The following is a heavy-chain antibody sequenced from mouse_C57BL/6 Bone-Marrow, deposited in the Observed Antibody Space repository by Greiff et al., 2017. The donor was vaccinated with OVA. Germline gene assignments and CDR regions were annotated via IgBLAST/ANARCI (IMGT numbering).Heavy chain of an antibody. V-gene: IGHV1-82*01. Sequence: QVQLKQSGPELVKPGASVKISCKASGYAFSSSWMNWVKQRPGKGLEWIGRIYPGDGDTNYNGKFKGKATLTADKSSSTAYMQLSSLTSEDSAVYFCARARGWLPDYYAMDYWGQGTSVTVSS. D-gene: IGHD2-3*01. CDR3: ARARGWLPDYYAMDY. J-gene: IGHJ4*01. CDR2: IYPGDGDT. CDR1: GYAFSSSW.